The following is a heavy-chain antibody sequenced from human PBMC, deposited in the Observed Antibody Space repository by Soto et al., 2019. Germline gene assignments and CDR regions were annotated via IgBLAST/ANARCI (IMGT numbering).Heavy chain of an antibody. CDR1: VYSISSGYY. V-gene: IGHV4-38-2*01. J-gene: IGHJ4*02. Sequence: PSETLSLTAAVSVYSISSGYYWGCIRQPPGKGLEWIGSIYHSGSTYYNPSLKSRVTISVDTSKNQFSLKLSSVTAADTAVYYCARVIGYSGNFLDYWGQGTLVTVSS. CDR3: ARVIGYSGNFLDY. CDR2: IYHSGST. D-gene: IGHD1-26*01.